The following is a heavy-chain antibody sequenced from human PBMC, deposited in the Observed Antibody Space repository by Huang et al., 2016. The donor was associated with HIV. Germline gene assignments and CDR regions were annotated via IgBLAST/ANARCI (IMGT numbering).Heavy chain of an antibody. J-gene: IGHJ3*02. CDR3: ARVESGYYDAFDI. Sequence: TLSLTCTVSGGSISTGNYDWSWIQQPAGKGLEWVGHLSTGGSANYNPSLKSRVTISLDTSKTQFSLKLSSVTAADSAVYYCARVESGYYDAFDIWGPGTTVTVSS. D-gene: IGHD3-3*01. CDR1: GGSISTGNYD. V-gene: IGHV4-61*09. CDR2: LSTGGSA.